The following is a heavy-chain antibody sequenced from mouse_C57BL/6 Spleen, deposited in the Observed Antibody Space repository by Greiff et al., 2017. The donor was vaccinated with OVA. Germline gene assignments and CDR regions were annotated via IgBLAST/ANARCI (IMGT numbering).Heavy chain of an antibody. V-gene: IGHV5-17*01. Sequence: DVKLVESGGGLVKPGGSLKLSCAASGFTFSDYGMHWVRQAPEKGLEWVAYISSGSSTIYYADTVKGRFTISRDNAKNTLFLQMTSLRSEDTAMYYCARGYDGYLYYAMDYWGQGTSVTVSS. D-gene: IGHD2-3*01. J-gene: IGHJ4*01. CDR2: ISSGSSTI. CDR1: GFTFSDYG. CDR3: ARGYDGYLYYAMDY.